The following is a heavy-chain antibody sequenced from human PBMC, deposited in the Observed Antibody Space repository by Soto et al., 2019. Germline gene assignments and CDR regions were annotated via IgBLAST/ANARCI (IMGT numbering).Heavy chain of an antibody. CDR3: AREGALKPFSS. Sequence: GGSLRLSCAASGFTFSNYGMHWVRQAPGKGLEWVSHISGTSVYIHYADSVEGRFTISRDNAKNSVYLQMDSLRVEDTAVYYCAREGALKPFSSWGQGALVTVSS. CDR1: GFTFSNYG. J-gene: IGHJ5*02. CDR2: ISGTSVYI. V-gene: IGHV3-21*01.